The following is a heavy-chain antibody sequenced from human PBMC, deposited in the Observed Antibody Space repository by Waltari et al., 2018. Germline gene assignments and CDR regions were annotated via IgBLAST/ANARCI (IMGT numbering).Heavy chain of an antibody. D-gene: IGHD1-20*01. J-gene: IGHJ4*02. CDR2: ISVSDDT. V-gene: IGHV3-23*01. CDR1: GLVFNYFA. Sequence: VQLLESGGGLVKRRGSLRLSCAASGLVFNYFAIHWVRLTPGTGLDWVSAISVSDDTHYADSVKGRFTVSRDTSKNTVYLQMNDLRAEDTAIYYCATPFYNWDDPLHSWGQGTLVAVSS. CDR3: ATPFYNWDDPLHS.